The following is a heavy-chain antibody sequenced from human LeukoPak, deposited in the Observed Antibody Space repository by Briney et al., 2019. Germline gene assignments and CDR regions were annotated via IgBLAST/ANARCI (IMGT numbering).Heavy chain of an antibody. J-gene: IGHJ4*02. CDR3: AKIPDVSDY. CDR2: IGASGDSI. CDR1: GFTFSSYA. Sequence: PGGSLKLSCAVSGFTFSSYAMIWVRQAPGRGLVWVSSIGASGDSIYYTDSVKGRFTISRDNSKNTLYSQMSSLRVEDTAVYYCAKIPDVSDYWGQGTLVTVSS. V-gene: IGHV3-23*01.